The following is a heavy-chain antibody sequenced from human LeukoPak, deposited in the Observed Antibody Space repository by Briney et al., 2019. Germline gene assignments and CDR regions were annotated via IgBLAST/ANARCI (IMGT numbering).Heavy chain of an antibody. J-gene: IGHJ4*02. CDR3: ARDGTGDFSFDY. CDR2: INAGNGNT. CDR1: GYTFTSYA. D-gene: IGHD7-27*01. V-gene: IGHV1-3*01. Sequence: AASVTVSCKASGYTFTSYAMHWVRQAPGQRLEWMGWINAGNGNTKYSQKFQGRVTITRDTSASTAYMELSSLRSEDTAVYYCARDGTGDFSFDYWGQGTLVTVSS.